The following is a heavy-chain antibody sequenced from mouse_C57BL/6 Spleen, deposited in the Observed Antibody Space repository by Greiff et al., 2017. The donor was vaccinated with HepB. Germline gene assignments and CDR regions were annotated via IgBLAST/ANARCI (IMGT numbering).Heavy chain of an antibody. J-gene: IGHJ2*01. CDR2: INPSSGYT. CDR3: ARIYYGSRLDY. CDR1: GYTFTSYT. V-gene: IGHV1-4*01. D-gene: IGHD1-1*01. Sequence: QVQLKQSGAELARPGASVKMSCKASGYTFTSYTMHWVKQRPGQGLEWIGYINPSSGYTKYNQKFKDKATLTADKSSSTAYMQLSSLTSEDSAVYYCARIYYGSRLDYWGQGTTLTVSS.